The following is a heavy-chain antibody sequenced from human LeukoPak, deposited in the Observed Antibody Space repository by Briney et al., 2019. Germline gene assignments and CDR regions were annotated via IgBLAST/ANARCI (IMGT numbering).Heavy chain of an antibody. CDR1: GFTFGDYA. CDR3: TRVGKAAGANYYYYMDV. V-gene: IGHV3-49*04. J-gene: IGHJ6*03. Sequence: GRSLRLSCTSSGFTFGDYAMSWVRQAPGKGLEWVAFIRIKANGGTTEYAASVKGRFTISRDDSKSIAYLQMNSLKAEDTAVYYCTRVGKAAGANYYYYMDVWGKGTTVTVSS. D-gene: IGHD6-13*01. CDR2: IRIKANGGTT.